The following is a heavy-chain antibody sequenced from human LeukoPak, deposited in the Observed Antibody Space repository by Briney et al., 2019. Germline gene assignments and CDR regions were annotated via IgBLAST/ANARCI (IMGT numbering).Heavy chain of an antibody. CDR1: GDSITTSSYY. Sequence: SETLSLTCIVSGDSITTSSYYWGWIRQPPGKGLEWIGSIYYSGSTYYNPSLKSRVSISMDSSKNQFFVKLSSVTAADTAVYYCARGGYYGSGNDFRFDPWGQGTLVTVSS. V-gene: IGHV4-39*07. J-gene: IGHJ5*02. CDR3: ARGGYYGSGNDFRFDP. CDR2: IYYSGST. D-gene: IGHD3-10*01.